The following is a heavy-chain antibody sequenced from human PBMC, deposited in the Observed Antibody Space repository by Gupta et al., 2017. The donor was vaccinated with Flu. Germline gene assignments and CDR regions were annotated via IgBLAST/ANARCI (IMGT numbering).Heavy chain of an antibody. D-gene: IGHD4-17*01. V-gene: IGHV4-39*01. Sequence: SYYWGGIRQPPGKGLEWIGSIYYSGSTYYNPSLKSRVTISVDTSKNQFSLKLSSVTAADTAVYYCARRGSDYGGNSVYDYWCQGTLVTVSS. CDR2: IYYSGST. CDR1: SYY. CDR3: ARRGSDYGGNSVYDY. J-gene: IGHJ4*02.